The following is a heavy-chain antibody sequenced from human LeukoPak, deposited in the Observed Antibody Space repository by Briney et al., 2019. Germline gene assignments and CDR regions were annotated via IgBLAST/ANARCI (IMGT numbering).Heavy chain of an antibody. CDR1: GGSISSSSYY. D-gene: IGHD3-10*01. CDR3: ARRRRYYYGSGSYFFDW. J-gene: IGHJ4*02. Sequence: PSETLSLTCTVSGGSISSSSYYWGWIRHPPGKGLEGIGGTYYSGSPYYNPPLKSRVTISVDTSKNQFSLKLSSVTAADTAVYYRARRRRYYYGSGSYFFDWWGQGTLVTVSS. V-gene: IGHV4-39*07. CDR2: TYYSGSP.